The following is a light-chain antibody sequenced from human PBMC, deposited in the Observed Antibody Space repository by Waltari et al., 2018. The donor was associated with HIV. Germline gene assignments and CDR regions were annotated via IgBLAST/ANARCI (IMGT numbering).Light chain of an antibody. J-gene: IGLJ1*01. CDR1: SPDVGGHSL. Sequence: QSALTQPASVSGSPGQSITISCIGTSPDVGGHSLVSWYQHHPGKAPQLLICEDTEPPSGVSNRFSASKSGTTASLTISWLLAEDAADYYCCSYGGFTTYVFGSGTKVTVL. V-gene: IGLV2-23*01. CDR3: CSYGGFTTYV. CDR2: EDT.